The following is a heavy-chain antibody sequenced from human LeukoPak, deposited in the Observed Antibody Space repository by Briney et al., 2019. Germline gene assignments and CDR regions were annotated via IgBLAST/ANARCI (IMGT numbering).Heavy chain of an antibody. CDR1: GVTLSNYW. V-gene: IGHV3-74*01. J-gene: IGHJ5*02. CDR3: ARVGPDYGDYVKWFDP. Sequence: PGGSLRLSCAASGVTLSNYWMHWVRQAPGKGLEWVARINSDGSDTRYADSVKGRFTISRDNANNALFLQMNSLSAEDTAVYSCARVGPDYGDYVKWFDPWGQGSLVTVSS. D-gene: IGHD4-17*01. CDR2: INSDGSDT.